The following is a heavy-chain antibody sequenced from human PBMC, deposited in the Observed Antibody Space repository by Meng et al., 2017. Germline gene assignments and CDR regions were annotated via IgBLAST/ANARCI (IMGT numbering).Heavy chain of an antibody. CDR2: IYPGDSDT. CDR3: ARQWGYPIYGMDV. J-gene: IGHJ6*02. V-gene: IGHV5-51*01. CDR1: GYSFTSYW. Sequence: KVSCKGSGYSFTSYWIGWVRQTPGKGLEWMGIIYPGDSDTRYSPSFQGQVTISADKSISTAYLQWSSLKAADTAMYYCARQWGYPIYGMDVWGQGTTVTVSS. D-gene: IGHD5-12*01.